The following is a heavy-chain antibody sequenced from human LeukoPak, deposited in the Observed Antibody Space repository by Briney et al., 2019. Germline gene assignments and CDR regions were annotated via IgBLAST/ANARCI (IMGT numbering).Heavy chain of an antibody. CDR1: GFTFSNYW. CDR2: TKQDGSDT. Sequence: PGGSLRLSCAASGFTFSNYWMSWVRQAPGKGPEWVANTKQDGSDTHYVDSVKGRFTISRDNAKNSLYLQMNSLRAEDTAVYYCAAGNNCGYWGRGTLVTVSS. D-gene: IGHD1-1*01. CDR3: AAGNNCGY. V-gene: IGHV3-7*01. J-gene: IGHJ4*02.